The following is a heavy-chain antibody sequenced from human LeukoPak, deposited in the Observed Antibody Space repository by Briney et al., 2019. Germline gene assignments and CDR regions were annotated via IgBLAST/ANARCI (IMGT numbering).Heavy chain of an antibody. V-gene: IGHV1-69*13. D-gene: IGHD2-2*01. CDR3: ARAVVPAAMARPHYYYYYMDV. CDR2: IIPIFGTA. CDR1: GGTFSSYA. Sequence: SVKVSCKASGGTFSSYAISWVRQAPGQGLEWMGGIIPIFGTANYAQKFQGRVTITADESTSTAYMELSSLRSGDTAVYYCARAVVPAAMARPHYYYYYMDVWGKGTTVTVSS. J-gene: IGHJ6*03.